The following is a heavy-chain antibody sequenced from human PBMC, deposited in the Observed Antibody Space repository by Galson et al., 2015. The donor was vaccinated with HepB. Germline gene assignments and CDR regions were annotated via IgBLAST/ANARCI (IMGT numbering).Heavy chain of an antibody. CDR2: INPSGGST. CDR3: ARGEGVLWFGEPAAALLDI. CDR1: GYTFISYY. J-gene: IGHJ3*02. V-gene: IGHV1-46*01. Sequence: SVKVSCKASGYTFISYYMHWVRQAPGQGLEWMGIINPSGGSTSYAQKFQGRVTMTRDTSTSTVYMELSSLRSEDTAVYYCARGEGVLWFGEPAAALLDIWGQGTMVTVSS. D-gene: IGHD3-10*01.